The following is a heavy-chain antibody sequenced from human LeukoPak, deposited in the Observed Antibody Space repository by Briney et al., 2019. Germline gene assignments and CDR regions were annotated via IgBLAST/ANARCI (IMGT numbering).Heavy chain of an antibody. Sequence: SETLSLTCTVSGGSISSYYWSWIRQPPGKGLEWIGYIYYSGGTNYNPSLKSRVTISVDTSKNQFSLKLSSVTAADTAVYYFAREGAAGTRYWGQGTLVTVSP. CDR3: AREGAAGTRY. V-gene: IGHV4-59*01. CDR1: GGSISSYY. D-gene: IGHD6-13*01. CDR2: IYYSGGT. J-gene: IGHJ4*02.